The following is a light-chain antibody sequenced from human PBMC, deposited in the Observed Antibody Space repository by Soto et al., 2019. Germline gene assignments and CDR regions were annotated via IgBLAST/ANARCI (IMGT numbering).Light chain of an antibody. Sequence: DIEMTQSPPSVSASVGDRVTITCRASHGISNHLAWFQLKPWKAPKSLIYDVSSLKSGVPSNFSGSVSGTDFPLTISSLQPEDSATYYCQQYHNYPVTFGGGTKVEIK. V-gene: IGKV1-16*02. CDR1: HGISNH. J-gene: IGKJ4*01. CDR3: QQYHNYPVT. CDR2: DVS.